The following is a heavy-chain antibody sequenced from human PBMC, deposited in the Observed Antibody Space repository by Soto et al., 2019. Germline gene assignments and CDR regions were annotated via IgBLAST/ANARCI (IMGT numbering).Heavy chain of an antibody. D-gene: IGHD2-2*01. CDR2: IIPLLGIA. V-gene: IGHV1-69*08. Sequence: QVQLVQSGAEVKKPGSSVKVSCQASGGTFSSYTISWVRQAPGQGLEWMGRIIPLLGIANYAQKFQGRVTITADKSTSTCYMELSSLRSEHTAVYYCARDSCSSTSCYDDAFDICGHGTMVTVSS. CDR3: ARDSCSSTSCYDDAFDI. J-gene: IGHJ3*02. CDR1: GGTFSSYT.